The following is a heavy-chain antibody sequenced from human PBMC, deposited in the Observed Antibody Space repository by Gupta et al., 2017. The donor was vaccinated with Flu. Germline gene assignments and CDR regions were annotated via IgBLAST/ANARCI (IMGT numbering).Heavy chain of an antibody. Sequence: QVTLRESGPALVKPTQTLTLTCTFSGFSLTTSGMCVTWIRQPPGKALEWLALIDWDDDKEYSTSLKTRLTISRDTSRNQVVLTMTNMDPVDTATYYCARIYDSSTFGLIDHWGQGTLVTVSS. V-gene: IGHV2-70*01. D-gene: IGHD3-22*01. CDR1: GFSLTTSGMC. CDR3: ARIYDSSTFGLIDH. CDR2: IDWDDDK. J-gene: IGHJ5*02.